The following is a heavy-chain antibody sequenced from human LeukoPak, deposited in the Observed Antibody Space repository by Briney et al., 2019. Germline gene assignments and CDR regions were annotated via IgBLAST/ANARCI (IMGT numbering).Heavy chain of an antibody. Sequence: GGSLRLSCAASGFTFSSYGMHWVRQAPGKGLEWVAFIRYDGSNKYYADSVKGRFTISRDNSKNTLYLQMDSLRAEDTAVYYCARRAAVGTEYYYYYYMDVWGKGTTVTVSS. D-gene: IGHD6-13*01. CDR2: IRYDGSNK. CDR1: GFTFSSYG. V-gene: IGHV3-30*02. J-gene: IGHJ6*03. CDR3: ARRAAVGTEYYYYYYMDV.